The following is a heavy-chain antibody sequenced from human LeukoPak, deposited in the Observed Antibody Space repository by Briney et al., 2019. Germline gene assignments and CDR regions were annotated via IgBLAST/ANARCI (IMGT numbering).Heavy chain of an antibody. J-gene: IGHJ4*02. CDR1: GGSISSYY. CDR2: IYYSGST. V-gene: IGHV4-59*01. Sequence: KPSETLSLTCTVSGGSISSYYWSWIRQPPGKGLEWIGYIYYSGSTNYNPSLKSRVTISVDTSKNQFSLKLSSVTAADTAVYYCARAGVYSSSPEVDYWGQGTLVTVSS. CDR3: ARAGVYSSSPEVDY. D-gene: IGHD6-6*01.